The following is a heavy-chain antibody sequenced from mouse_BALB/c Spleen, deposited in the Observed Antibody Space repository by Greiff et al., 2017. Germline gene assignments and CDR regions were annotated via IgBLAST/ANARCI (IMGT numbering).Heavy chain of an antibody. CDR1: GFSFSRYS. CDR3: ARTGRYGGSAMDY. V-gene: IGHV2-6-4*01. CDR2: IWGGGST. Sequence: VMLVESGPGLVAPSQSLSITCTVSGFSFSRYSVHWVRQPPGKGLEWLGMIWGGGSTDYNSALKSRLSISKDNSKSQVFLKMNSLQTDDTAMYYCARTGRYGGSAMDYWGQGTSVTVSS. J-gene: IGHJ4*01. D-gene: IGHD2-14*01.